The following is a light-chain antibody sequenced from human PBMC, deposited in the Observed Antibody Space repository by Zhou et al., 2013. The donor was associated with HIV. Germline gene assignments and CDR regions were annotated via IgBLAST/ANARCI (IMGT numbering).Light chain of an antibody. J-gene: IGKJ1*01. CDR3: QQSYSTSRGTWT. CDR2: AAS. CDR1: QNVLSW. V-gene: IGKV1-39*01. Sequence: DIQMTQSPSSLSASVGDTVTITCRASQNVLSWLAWYQQKPGKAPRLLIYAASSLQGGVPSRFSGSGSGTDFTLTISSLQPEDFATYYCQQSYSTSRGTWTFGQGTKVDFK.